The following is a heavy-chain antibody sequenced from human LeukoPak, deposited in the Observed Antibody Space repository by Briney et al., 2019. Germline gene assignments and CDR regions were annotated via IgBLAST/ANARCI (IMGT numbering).Heavy chain of an antibody. Sequence: GASVKVSCKASGGTFSSYAISWVRQAPGQGLEWMGGIIPIFGTANYAQKFQGRVTITTDESTSTAYMELSSLRSEDTAVYYCARSVGYGNYYYYYMDVWGKETTVTVSS. CDR2: IIPIFGTA. CDR3: ARSVGYGNYYYYYMDV. CDR1: GGTFSSYA. D-gene: IGHD2-8*01. V-gene: IGHV1-69*05. J-gene: IGHJ6*03.